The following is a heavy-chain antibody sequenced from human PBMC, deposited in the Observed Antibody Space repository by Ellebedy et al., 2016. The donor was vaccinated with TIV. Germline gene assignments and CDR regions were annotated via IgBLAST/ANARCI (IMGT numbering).Heavy chain of an antibody. V-gene: IGHV1-18*04. Sequence: ASVKVSCKASGYTFTAYYIHWVRQAPGQGPEWMGWISAYTGDTKYAQNFQGRVTMTTDTSTNTAYMELRNLRSDDTAVFYCARDLSSADYRDYWGQGTLVTVSS. CDR1: GYTFTAYY. D-gene: IGHD4-11*01. CDR3: ARDLSSADYRDY. J-gene: IGHJ4*02. CDR2: ISAYTGDT.